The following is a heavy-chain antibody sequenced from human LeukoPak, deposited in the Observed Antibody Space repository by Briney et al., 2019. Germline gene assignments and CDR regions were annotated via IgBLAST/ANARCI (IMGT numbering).Heavy chain of an antibody. D-gene: IGHD6-6*01. CDR1: GYTFTGYY. V-gene: IGHV1-2*02. J-gene: IGHJ6*03. CDR2: INPNSGGT. CDR3: ARTRIAARLYYYYYYMDV. Sequence: ASVKVSCKASGYTFTGYYMHWARQAPGQGLEWMGWINPNSGGTNYAQKFQGRVTMTRDTSISTAYMELSRLRSDDTAVYYCARTRIAARLYYYYYYMDVWGKGTTVTVSS.